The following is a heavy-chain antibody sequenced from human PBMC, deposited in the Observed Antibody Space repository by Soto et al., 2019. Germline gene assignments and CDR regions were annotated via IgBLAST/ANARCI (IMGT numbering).Heavy chain of an antibody. CDR2: IGTAGDT. D-gene: IGHD6-19*01. V-gene: IGHV3-13*01. CDR3: ARGWAGKYYFDY. Sequence: GGSLRLSCAASGFTFSSYDMHWARQATGKGLEWVSAIGTAGDTYYPGSVKGRFTISRENAKNSLYLQMNSLRAEDTAVYYCARGWAGKYYFDYWGQGTLVTVSS. CDR1: GFTFSSYD. J-gene: IGHJ4*02.